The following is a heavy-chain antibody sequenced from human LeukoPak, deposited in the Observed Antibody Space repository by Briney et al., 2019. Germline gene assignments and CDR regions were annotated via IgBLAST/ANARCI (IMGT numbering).Heavy chain of an antibody. CDR2: IKQDESEK. V-gene: IGHV3-7*01. J-gene: IGHJ4*02. Sequence: GGSLRLSCAASGFTFSSHWMSWIRQAPGKGLEWVANIKQDESEKFYVDSVKGRFTISRDNAKQSLYLQMDSLRAEDTAVYYCVRDKGGLLRVFDYWSQGTLVTVSS. D-gene: IGHD3-10*01. CDR1: GFTFSSHW. CDR3: VRDKGGLLRVFDY.